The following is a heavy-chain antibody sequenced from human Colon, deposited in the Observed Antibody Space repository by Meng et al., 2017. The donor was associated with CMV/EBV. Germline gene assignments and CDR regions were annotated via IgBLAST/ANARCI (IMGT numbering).Heavy chain of an antibody. CDR2: VKPDGSDK. J-gene: IGHJ4*02. CDR3: TGGGY. V-gene: IGHV3-7*02. CDR1: GFSFSSSW. D-gene: IGHD3-16*01. Sequence: VQLVESGGGFVQPGGSLRLSCAASGFSFSSSWMFWVRQAPARGLEWTANVKPDGSDKFYVDSVKGRFTISRDNAKNSLYLQMNSLRVEDTAVYYCTGGGYWGQGILVTVSS.